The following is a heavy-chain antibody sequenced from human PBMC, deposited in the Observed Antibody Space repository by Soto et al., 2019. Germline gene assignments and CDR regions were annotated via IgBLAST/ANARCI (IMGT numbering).Heavy chain of an antibody. Sequence: SETLSLTCAVYGGSFKTYSWTWIRQPPGKGLEWIGEINLRGGTKYNPSLRGRVDISMDTSKNQFSLELRSVTAADTAMYYCAREVLDTTVDYYFDYWGQGGMVTVSS. CDR2: INLRGGT. CDR3: AREVLDTTVDYYFDY. V-gene: IGHV4-34*09. J-gene: IGHJ4*02. CDR1: GGSFKTYS. D-gene: IGHD4-17*01.